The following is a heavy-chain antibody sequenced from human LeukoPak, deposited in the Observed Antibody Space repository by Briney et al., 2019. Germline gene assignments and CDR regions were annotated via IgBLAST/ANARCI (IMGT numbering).Heavy chain of an antibody. D-gene: IGHD3-9*01. J-gene: IGHJ4*02. V-gene: IGHV4-34*01. CDR3: ARGPLVLRYFDWLFRGEIFDY. CDR1: GGSFSGYY. Sequence: SETLSLTCAVYGGSFSGYYWSWIRQPPGKGLEWIGEINHSGSTNYNPSLKSRVTISVDTSKNQFSLKLSSVTAADTAVYYCARGPLVLRYFDWLFRGEIFDYWGQGTLVTVSS. CDR2: INHSGST.